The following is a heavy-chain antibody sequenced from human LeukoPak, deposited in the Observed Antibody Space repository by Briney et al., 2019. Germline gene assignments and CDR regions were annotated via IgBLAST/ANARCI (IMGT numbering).Heavy chain of an antibody. Sequence: SETLSLICTVSGGSISSGSYYWSWIRQPAGKGLEWIGRIYTSGSTNYNPSLKSRVTMSVDTSKNQFSLRLSSVTAADTAVYYCARGYYGSGFKDPWGQGALVTVSS. V-gene: IGHV4-61*02. J-gene: IGHJ5*02. CDR2: IYTSGST. D-gene: IGHD3-10*01. CDR3: ARGYYGSGFKDP. CDR1: GGSISSGSYY.